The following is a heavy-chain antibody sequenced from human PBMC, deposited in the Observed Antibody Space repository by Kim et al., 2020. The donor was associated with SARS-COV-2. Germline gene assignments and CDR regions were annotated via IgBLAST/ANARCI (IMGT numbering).Heavy chain of an antibody. CDR2: ISWNSGSI. CDR1: GFTFDDYA. Sequence: GGSLRLSCAASGFTFDDYAMHWVRQAPGKGLEWVSGISWNSGSIGYADSVKGRFTISRDNAKNSLYLQMNSLRAEDTALYYCTMAGTYYYGMDVWGQGTTVTVSS. D-gene: IGHD6-19*01. V-gene: IGHV3-9*01. J-gene: IGHJ6*02. CDR3: TMAGTYYYGMDV.